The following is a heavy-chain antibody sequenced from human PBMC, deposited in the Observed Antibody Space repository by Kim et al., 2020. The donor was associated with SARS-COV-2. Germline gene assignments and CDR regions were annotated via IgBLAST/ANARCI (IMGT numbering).Heavy chain of an antibody. Sequence: GGSLRLSCTASGFKFDTFSMHWVRQRPGKGLEGISLIDGIGETYADSVRGRFTVSRDNSRNSLFLQMDSLTSDDTAVYYCAKDKRDSWTIDYWGQGALVTVSS. D-gene: IGHD3-3*01. V-gene: IGHV3-43*02. CDR1: GFKFDTFS. J-gene: IGHJ4*02. CDR2: IDGIGET. CDR3: AKDKRDSWTIDY.